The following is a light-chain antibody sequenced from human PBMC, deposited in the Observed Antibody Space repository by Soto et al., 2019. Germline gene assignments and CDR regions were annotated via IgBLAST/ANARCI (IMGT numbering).Light chain of an antibody. J-gene: IGKJ5*01. V-gene: IGKV3-11*01. Sequence: EVVLTQSPVTLYLSPGERATLSWRASQRFRGLLAWYQQKPGQAPRLLIYDAYNRATGIPPRFSGSGSGTDFTITISSLEPEDAEVYYCQQRHMWPITFGQGTRLEIK. CDR3: QQRHMWPIT. CDR1: QRFRGL. CDR2: DAY.